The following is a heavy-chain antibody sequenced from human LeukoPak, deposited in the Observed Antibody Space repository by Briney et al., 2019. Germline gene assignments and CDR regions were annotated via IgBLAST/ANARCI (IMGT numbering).Heavy chain of an antibody. CDR3: AKSKGSSWSYYYMDV. V-gene: IGHV3-23*01. D-gene: IGHD6-13*01. CDR2: ISGSGGST. J-gene: IGHJ6*03. CDR1: GFTFSSYG. Sequence: PGGSLRLSCAASGFTFSSYGMSWVRQAPGKGLEWVSAISGSGGSTYYADSVKGRFTISRDNSKNTLYLQMNSLRAEDTAVYYCAKSKGSSWSYYYMDVWGKGTTVTISS.